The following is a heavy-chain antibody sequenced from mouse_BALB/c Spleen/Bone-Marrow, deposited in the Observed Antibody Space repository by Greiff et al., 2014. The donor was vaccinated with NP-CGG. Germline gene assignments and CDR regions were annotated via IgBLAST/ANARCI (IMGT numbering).Heavy chain of an antibody. Sequence: EVQLVESGGGLVKPGGSLKLSCAASGFTFSSYTMSWVRQTPEKRLEWVATISSGGSYTYYPDSVKGRFTISRDNAKNTLYLQMSSLKSEDTAVYYCTRDGKGNYDYAMDYWGQGTSVTVSS. D-gene: IGHD2-1*01. CDR1: GFTFSSYT. CDR2: ISSGGSYT. CDR3: TRDGKGNYDYAMDY. J-gene: IGHJ4*01. V-gene: IGHV5-6-4*01.